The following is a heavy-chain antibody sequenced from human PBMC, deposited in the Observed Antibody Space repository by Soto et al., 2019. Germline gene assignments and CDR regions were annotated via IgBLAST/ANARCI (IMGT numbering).Heavy chain of an antibody. Sequence: ASVKVSCKASGYTFTSYDINWVRQATGQGLEWMGRIIPILGIANYAQKFQGRVTITADKSKNTLYLQMSSLRAEDTAVYYCARRQISPPTRGAASARGGMAVWGQGTTVTVSS. D-gene: IGHD6-13*01. J-gene: IGHJ6*02. V-gene: IGHV1-69*04. CDR2: IIPILGIA. CDR3: ARRQISPPTRGAASARGGMAV. CDR1: GYTFTSYD.